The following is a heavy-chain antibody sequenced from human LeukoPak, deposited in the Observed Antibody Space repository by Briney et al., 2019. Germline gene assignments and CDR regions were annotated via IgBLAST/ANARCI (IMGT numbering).Heavy chain of an antibody. CDR1: GFTFSTYG. J-gene: IGHJ3*02. CDR2: ISYDGSNK. Sequence: GGSLRLSCGVSGFTFSTYGMHWVRQAPGKGLEWVALISYDGSNKYFADSVKGRFTISRDNSKNTLYLQMNSLRAEDTAVYYCARDSTDAFDIWGQGTMVTVSS. V-gene: IGHV3-30*03. CDR3: ARDSTDAFDI.